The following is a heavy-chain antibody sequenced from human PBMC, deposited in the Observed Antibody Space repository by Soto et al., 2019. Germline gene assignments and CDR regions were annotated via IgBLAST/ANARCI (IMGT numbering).Heavy chain of an antibody. J-gene: IGHJ4*02. Sequence: EVQLLESGGGLVQPGGSLTLSCAASGFTFSSYGMTWVRQAPGKGLEWVSFSSATGAGRYYADSVKGRFTISRDNSKNTPYLQLSSLRADDTAVYYCAKDRRAGGNYGFYSDFWGQGALVIVSS. CDR2: SSATGAGR. V-gene: IGHV3-23*01. D-gene: IGHD1-7*01. CDR3: AKDRRAGGNYGFYSDF. CDR1: GFTFSSYG.